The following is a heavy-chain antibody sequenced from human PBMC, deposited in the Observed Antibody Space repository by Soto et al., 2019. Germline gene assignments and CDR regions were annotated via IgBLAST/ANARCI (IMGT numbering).Heavy chain of an antibody. D-gene: IGHD2-2*01. J-gene: IGHJ4*02. CDR1: EFTFSSYA. V-gene: IGHV3-23*01. CDR3: AKGKCSSTTCYAPFDY. Sequence: GGSPRLSCAASEFTFSSYAMSWVRQAPGKGLEWVSGTGGSGRDRYYADSVKGRFTISRDNSKNTLYLQMNSLRAEDTAVYYCAKGKCSSTTCYAPFDYWGQGTLVTVSS. CDR2: TGGSGRDR.